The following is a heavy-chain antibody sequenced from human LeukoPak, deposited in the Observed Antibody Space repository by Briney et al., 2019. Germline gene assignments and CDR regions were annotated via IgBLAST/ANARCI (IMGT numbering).Heavy chain of an antibody. V-gene: IGHV3-30-3*01. D-gene: IGHD1-26*01. Sequence: GGSLRLSCAASGFTFSSYAMHWVRHAPGKGLEWVAVISYDGSNKYYADSVKGRFTISRDNSKNTLYLQMNSLRAEDTAVYYCARASPTGSSPFDYWGQGTLVTVSS. CDR3: ARASPTGSSPFDY. CDR2: ISYDGSNK. J-gene: IGHJ4*02. CDR1: GFTFSSYA.